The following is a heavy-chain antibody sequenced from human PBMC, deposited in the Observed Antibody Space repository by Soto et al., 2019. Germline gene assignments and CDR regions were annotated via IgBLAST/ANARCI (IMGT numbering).Heavy chain of an antibody. V-gene: IGHV1-69*13. CDR1: GGAFSTYA. J-gene: IGHJ4*02. CDR3: ARSLDSSGYYNY. D-gene: IGHD3-22*01. Sequence: VASVKVSCKASGGAFSTYAISWVRQAPGQGLEWMGGIIPIFGTANYAQKFQGRVTITADESTSTFYMELSSLRSEDTAVYYCARSLDSSGYYNYWGQGTLVTVSS. CDR2: IIPIFGTA.